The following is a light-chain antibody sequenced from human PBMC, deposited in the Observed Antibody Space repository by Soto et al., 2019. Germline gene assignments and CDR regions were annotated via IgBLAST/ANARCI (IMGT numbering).Light chain of an antibody. J-gene: IGLJ1*01. V-gene: IGLV2-14*01. CDR1: SSDVGGYNY. CDR3: SSYTSSSLYV. Sequence: ALTQPASVSGSPGQSITISCTGTSSDVGGYNYVSWYQQHPGKAPKLMIYDVSNRPSGVSNRFSGSKSGNTASLTISGLQAEDEADYYCSSYTSSSLYVFVTGTKVTVL. CDR2: DVS.